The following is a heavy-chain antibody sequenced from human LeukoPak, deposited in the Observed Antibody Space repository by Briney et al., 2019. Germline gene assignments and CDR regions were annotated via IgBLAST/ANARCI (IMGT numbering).Heavy chain of an antibody. CDR1: GVSISSYY. CDR3: ARLDTAMLYFDH. J-gene: IGHJ4*02. Sequence: SETLSLTCTVSGVSISSYYWSWIRQPPGKGLEWIGYIYDSGSTNNNPSLKSRVTISVDTSKKQSSLMLSSVTAAVTAVYYCARLDTAMLYFDHWGQGTLVTVSS. D-gene: IGHD5-18*01. V-gene: IGHV4-59*08. CDR2: IYDSGST.